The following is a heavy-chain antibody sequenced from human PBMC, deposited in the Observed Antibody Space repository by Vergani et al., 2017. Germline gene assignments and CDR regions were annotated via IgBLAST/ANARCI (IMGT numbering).Heavy chain of an antibody. CDR3: ARDPRGYGGDPEDYYYGMDV. J-gene: IGHJ6*02. CDR2: IIPVLGKT. D-gene: IGHD2-21*02. V-gene: IGHV1-69*08. CDR1: GATFRSNT. Sequence: QVQLVQSGAEVKKPGSSVKVSCKASGATFRSNTISWVRQVPGQGLEGMGRIIPVLGKTKYAQDFQGRLTITADTSTSTSYMELTSLRSHDTAVYYCARDPRGYGGDPEDYYYGMDVWGQGTTVTVSS.